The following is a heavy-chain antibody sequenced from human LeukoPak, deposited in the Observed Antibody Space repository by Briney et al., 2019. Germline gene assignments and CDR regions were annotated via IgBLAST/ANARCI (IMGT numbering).Heavy chain of an antibody. J-gene: IGHJ3*02. CDR2: INPNSGGT. Sequence: ASVKVSCKASGYTFTGYYMHWVRQAPGQGLEWMGWINPNSGGTNYAQKFQGRVTMTRDTSISTAYMELSRLRSDDTAVYYCARDWIYGDYFTAFDIWGQGTMVTVSS. CDR3: ARDWIYGDYFTAFDI. V-gene: IGHV1-2*02. CDR1: GYTFTGYY. D-gene: IGHD4-17*01.